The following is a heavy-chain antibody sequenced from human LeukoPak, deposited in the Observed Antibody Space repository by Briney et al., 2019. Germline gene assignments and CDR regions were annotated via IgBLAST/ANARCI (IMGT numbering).Heavy chain of an antibody. D-gene: IGHD6-6*01. Sequence: GGSLRLSCAAPGFTFSSYSMNWVRQAPGKGLEWVSSISSSSSYIYYADSVKGRFTISRDNAKNSLYLQMNSLRAEDTAVYYCARDMYSSSSDDYWGQGTLVTVSS. V-gene: IGHV3-21*01. J-gene: IGHJ4*02. CDR2: ISSSSSYI. CDR1: GFTFSSYS. CDR3: ARDMYSSSSDDY.